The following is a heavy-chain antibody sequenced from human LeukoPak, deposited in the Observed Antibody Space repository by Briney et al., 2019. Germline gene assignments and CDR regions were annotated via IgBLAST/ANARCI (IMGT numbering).Heavy chain of an antibody. Sequence: ASVKVSCKASGYTFTSYYMHWVRQAPGQGLEWMGIINPSGGSTSYAQKFQGRVTITADESTSTAYMELSSLRSEDTAVYYCAREGRWLQFEWGQGTLVTVSS. V-gene: IGHV1-46*01. J-gene: IGHJ4*02. CDR2: INPSGGST. CDR3: AREGRWLQFE. CDR1: GYTFTSYY. D-gene: IGHD5-24*01.